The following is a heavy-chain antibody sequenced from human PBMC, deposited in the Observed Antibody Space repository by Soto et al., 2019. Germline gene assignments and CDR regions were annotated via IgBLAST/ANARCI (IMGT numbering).Heavy chain of an antibody. J-gene: IGHJ6*03. Sequence: PGGSLRLSCAASGFTFSSYSMNWVRQAPGKGLEWVSSISSSSSYIYYADSVKGRFTISRDNAKNSLYLQMNSLRAEDTAVYYCARGTYYDFWKGVGYYYMDVWGKGTTVTVSS. CDR3: ARGTYYDFWKGVGYYYMDV. V-gene: IGHV3-21*01. D-gene: IGHD3-3*01. CDR2: ISSSSSYI. CDR1: GFTFSSYS.